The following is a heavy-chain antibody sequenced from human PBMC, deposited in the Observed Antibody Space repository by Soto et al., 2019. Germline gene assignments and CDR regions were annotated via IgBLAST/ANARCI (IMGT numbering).Heavy chain of an antibody. CDR1: GDSVTGNTAG. CDR2: TYYRSKWYY. V-gene: IGHV6-1*01. Sequence: PSQTLSLTCVISGDSVTGNTAGWNWIRQSPSRGLECLGRTYYRSKWYYDYAGSVKGRMTINPDTSRNQFYLQLNSVSPEDTAVYYCASGMLMRGAYYVDXWGQGTTVTVS. D-gene: IGHD3-10*01. J-gene: IGHJ6*02. CDR3: ASGMLMRGAYYVDX.